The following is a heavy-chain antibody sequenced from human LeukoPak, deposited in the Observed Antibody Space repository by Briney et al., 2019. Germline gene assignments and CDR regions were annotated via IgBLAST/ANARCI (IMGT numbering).Heavy chain of an antibody. Sequence: PSETLSLTCTVSGGSISSSTYYWGWIRQPPGKGLEWIVSIYYSGSTYYNPSLKSRVTISVDTSKNQLSLKLSSVTAADTAVYYCARQYNYDSSGYHFGYWGQGTLVTVSS. J-gene: IGHJ4*02. CDR1: GGSISSSTYY. V-gene: IGHV4-39*01. CDR2: IYYSGST. D-gene: IGHD3-22*01. CDR3: ARQYNYDSSGYHFGY.